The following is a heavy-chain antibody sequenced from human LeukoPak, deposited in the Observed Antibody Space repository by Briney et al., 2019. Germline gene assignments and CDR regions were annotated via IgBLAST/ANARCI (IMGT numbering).Heavy chain of an antibody. CDR1: GGSFSGYY. Sequence: SETLSLTCAVYGGSFSGYYWSWIRQPPGKGLEWIGEINHSGGTNYNPSLKSRVTISVDTSKNQFSLKLSSVTAADTAVYYCARGLLLWFGELSFFDYWGQGTLVTVSS. J-gene: IGHJ4*02. CDR3: ARGLLLWFGELSFFDY. D-gene: IGHD3-10*01. V-gene: IGHV4-34*01. CDR2: INHSGGT.